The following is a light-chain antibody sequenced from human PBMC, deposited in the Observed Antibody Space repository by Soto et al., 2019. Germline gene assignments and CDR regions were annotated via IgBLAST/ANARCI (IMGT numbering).Light chain of an antibody. CDR1: QSISTY. CDR2: AAS. CDR3: QQSYSTPPT. V-gene: IGKV1-39*01. J-gene: IGKJ1*01. Sequence: DIQMTQSPSSLSASVGDRVTITCRASQSISTYLNWYQQTPGKAPKLLIYAASSLQSGVPSRFTGSGSGTDFTLTISSLHHEDSATYYCQQSYSTPPTFGQGPKVDIK.